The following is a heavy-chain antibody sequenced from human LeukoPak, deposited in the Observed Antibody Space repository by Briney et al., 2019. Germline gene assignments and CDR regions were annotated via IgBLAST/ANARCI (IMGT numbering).Heavy chain of an antibody. J-gene: IGHJ3*02. Sequence: PSETLSLTCTVSGGSISRTGYSWSWIRQPPGQGLEWLAYTYHSGSTYYNPSLKSRLTISLDRSRNQFSLKLSPVTAADSAVYYCARGVDTASGDGFDIWGQGTMVTVSS. CDR3: ARGVDTASGDGFDI. CDR2: TYHSGST. V-gene: IGHV4-30-2*01. CDR1: GGSISRTGYS. D-gene: IGHD5-18*01.